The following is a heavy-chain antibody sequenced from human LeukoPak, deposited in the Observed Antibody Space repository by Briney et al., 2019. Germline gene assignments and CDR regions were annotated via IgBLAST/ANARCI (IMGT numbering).Heavy chain of an antibody. V-gene: IGHV3-21*01. CDR2: ISSSSSYI. Sequence: PGGSLRLSCAASGFTFSSYSMNWVRQAPGKGREWVSSISSSSSYIYYADSVKGRFTISRDNAKNSLYLQMNSLRAEDTAVYYCARDLREQWLVLSWFDPWGQGTLVTVSS. CDR1: GFTFSSYS. D-gene: IGHD6-19*01. CDR3: ARDLREQWLVLSWFDP. J-gene: IGHJ5*02.